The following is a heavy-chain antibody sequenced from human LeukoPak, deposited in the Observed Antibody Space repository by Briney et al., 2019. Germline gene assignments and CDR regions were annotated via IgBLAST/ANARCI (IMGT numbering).Heavy chain of an antibody. Sequence: SETLSLTCTVSGVSISSSSYYWGWIRQPPGKGLEWIASIYYSGSAYYNPSLKSRVTISVDTSKNQFSLKLSSVTAADTAVYYCARHSYFDYWGQGTLVTVSS. CDR3: ARHSYFDY. J-gene: IGHJ4*02. V-gene: IGHV4-39*01. CDR1: GVSISSSSYY. CDR2: IYYSGSA.